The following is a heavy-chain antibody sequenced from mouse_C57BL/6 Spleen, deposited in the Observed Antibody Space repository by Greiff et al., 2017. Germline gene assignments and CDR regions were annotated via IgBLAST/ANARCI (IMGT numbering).Heavy chain of an antibody. CDR1: GFTFNTYA. Sequence: EVKLVESGGGLVQPKGSLKLSCAASGFTFNTYAMHWVRQAPGKGLEWVARIRSKSSNYATYYADSVKDRFTISRDDSQSMLYLQMNNLKTEDTAMYYCVREGPFTTVVAPYFDYWGQGTTLTVSS. CDR2: IRSKSSNYAT. D-gene: IGHD1-1*01. V-gene: IGHV10-3*01. J-gene: IGHJ2*01. CDR3: VREGPFTTVVAPYFDY.